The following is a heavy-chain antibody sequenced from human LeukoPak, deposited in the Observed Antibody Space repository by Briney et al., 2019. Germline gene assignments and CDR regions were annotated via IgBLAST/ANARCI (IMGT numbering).Heavy chain of an antibody. CDR1: GFTFSNYA. J-gene: IGHJ4*02. Sequence: GRSLRLSCAASGFTFSNYAMHWVRQAPGKGLEWVVVISYDGSNKYYADSVKGRFTISRDNAKNSLYLQMNSLRAEDTAVYYCAREAYGDPFDYWGQGTLVTVSS. V-gene: IGHV3-30*04. D-gene: IGHD4-17*01. CDR2: ISYDGSNK. CDR3: AREAYGDPFDY.